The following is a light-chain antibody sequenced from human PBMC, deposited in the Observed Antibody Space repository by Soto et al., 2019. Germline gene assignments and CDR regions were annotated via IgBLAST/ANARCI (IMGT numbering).Light chain of an antibody. J-gene: IGLJ3*02. CDR3: QSYDNNVSGWV. Sequence: QSALTQPRSVSGSPGQSVTISCTGTSSDVGGYNYVSWYQQHPGKAPKLMIYDVSKRPSGVPDRFSGSKSGASAALVITGLRADDEADYYCQSYDNNVSGWVFGGGTKLTVL. CDR1: SSDVGGYNY. CDR2: DVS. V-gene: IGLV2-11*01.